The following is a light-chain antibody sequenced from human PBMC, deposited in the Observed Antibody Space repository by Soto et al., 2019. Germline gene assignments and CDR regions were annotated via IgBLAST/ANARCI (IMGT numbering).Light chain of an antibody. Sequence: IQITQSPSSLSSSLGDRFTISFRASQTISTYLHWYQHKPWRAPRLLISDVSTLQSGVPGRFRGSGSETEFTLNTTYLQPEDFANYYRQQGYRIHALQFGRGTXVE. V-gene: IGKV1-39*01. CDR3: QQGYRIHALQ. CDR2: DVS. J-gene: IGKJ4*01. CDR1: QTISTY.